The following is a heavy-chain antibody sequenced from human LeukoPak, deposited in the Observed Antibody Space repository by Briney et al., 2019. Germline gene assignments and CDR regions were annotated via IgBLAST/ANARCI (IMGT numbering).Heavy chain of an antibody. J-gene: IGHJ3*02. CDR2: IYYSGST. Sequence: SETLSLTCTVSGGSICSYYWSWIRQPPGKGLEWIGYIYYSGSTNYNPSLKSRVTISVDTSKNQFSLKLSSVTAADTAVYYCARVRRWGNAFDIWGQGTMVTVSS. CDR3: ARVRRWGNAFDI. CDR1: GGSICSYY. V-gene: IGHV4-59*01. D-gene: IGHD4-23*01.